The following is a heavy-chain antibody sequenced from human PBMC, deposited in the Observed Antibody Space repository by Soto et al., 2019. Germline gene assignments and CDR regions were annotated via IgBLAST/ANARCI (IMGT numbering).Heavy chain of an antibody. V-gene: IGHV3-74*01. Sequence: PGGPLRLSYAASGFTFGTYWMHWVRQTTGEGLVWVSRIKSDGTTTTYADSVKGRFTISRDNAKNTLYLQMNSLRADDTAVYYCARGGVASCIAGNCYPQTYLGQRALVTVSS. D-gene: IGHD2-15*01. CDR1: GFTFGTYW. CDR2: IKSDGTTT. J-gene: IGHJ4*02. CDR3: ARGGVASCIAGNCYPQTY.